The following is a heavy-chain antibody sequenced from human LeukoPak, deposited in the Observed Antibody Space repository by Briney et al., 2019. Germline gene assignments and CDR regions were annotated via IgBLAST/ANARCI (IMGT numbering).Heavy chain of an antibody. D-gene: IGHD2-21*02. CDR1: GYSFTGYY. J-gene: IGHJ4*02. CDR3: ARAYMTATRHFDS. CDR2: INPNSGGT. V-gene: IGHV1-2*02. Sequence: APVKVSYKASGYSFTGYYIHWVRQAPGQGLEWMGWINPNSGGTKYAQKFQDRVTITADASTSTAYMELSSLRSEDTAVYYCARAYMTATRHFDSWGQGTLVTVSS.